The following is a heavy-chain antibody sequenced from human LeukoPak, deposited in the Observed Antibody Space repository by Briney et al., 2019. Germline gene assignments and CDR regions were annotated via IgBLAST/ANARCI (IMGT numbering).Heavy chain of an antibody. J-gene: IGHJ4*02. CDR3: ARDRGFFLFDY. V-gene: IGHV3-7*01. CDR2: IKEDGSET. Sequence: GGSLRVSCAASGFTFGNHWMTWVRQAPGKGLEWLAHIKEDGSETAYVDSVRGRFTISRDNAKNSLYLQMSSLRDEDTAVYYCARDRGFFLFDYWGQGTLVSVSS. CDR1: GFTFGNHW. D-gene: IGHD3-10*01.